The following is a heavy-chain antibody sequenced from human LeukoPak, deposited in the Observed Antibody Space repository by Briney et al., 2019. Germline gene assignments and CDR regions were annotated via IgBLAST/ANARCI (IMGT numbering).Heavy chain of an antibody. V-gene: IGHV3-23*01. CDR3: AKEYDSSGYYNDY. Sequence: GRSLRLSCAASGFTFSSYAMSWVRQAPGKGLQWVSAISGTGGSTYYADSVRGRFTVSRDNSKNTLYLQMNSLRAEDTAVYYCAKEYDSSGYYNDYWGQGTLVTVSS. CDR2: ISGTGGST. D-gene: IGHD3-22*01. CDR1: GFTFSSYA. J-gene: IGHJ4*02.